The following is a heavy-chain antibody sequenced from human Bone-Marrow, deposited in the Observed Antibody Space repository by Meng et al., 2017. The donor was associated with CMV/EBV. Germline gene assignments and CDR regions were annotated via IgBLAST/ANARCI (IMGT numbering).Heavy chain of an antibody. CDR1: GFSVGASGMR. Sequence: SGPTPVKPTQALALPCTVSGFSVGASGMRVSWIRQAPGEAPEWLARIDWDDDEFYSTSLRTRLTISKDTSENQVILTMTNMDPMYTATYYCERAITGTHSWGWFFDYWGPGILVTVSS. CDR2: IDWDDDE. J-gene: IGHJ4*02. V-gene: IGHV2-70D*14. CDR3: ERAITGTHSWGWFFDY. D-gene: IGHD1-7*01.